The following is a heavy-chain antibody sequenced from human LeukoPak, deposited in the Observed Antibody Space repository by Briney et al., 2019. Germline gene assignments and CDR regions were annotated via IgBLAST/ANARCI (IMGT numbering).Heavy chain of an antibody. CDR2: MNPNSGNT. D-gene: IGHD7-27*01. CDR3: ARLGGNWGPRTRYNWFDP. CDR1: GYTFTSYG. Sequence: ASVKVSCKASGYTFTSYGINWVRQATGQGLEWMGWMNPNSGNTGYAQKFEGRVTITRNTSISTAYMELSSLRSEDTAVYYCARLGGNWGPRTRYNWFDPWGQGTLVTVSS. J-gene: IGHJ5*02. V-gene: IGHV1-8*03.